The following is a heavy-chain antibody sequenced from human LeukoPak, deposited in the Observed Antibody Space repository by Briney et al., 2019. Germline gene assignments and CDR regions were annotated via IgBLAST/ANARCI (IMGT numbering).Heavy chain of an antibody. D-gene: IGHD2-2*01. V-gene: IGHV4-59*08. Sequence: SETLSLTCTVSGGSISSYYRSWVRQPPGKGLEWVGYIYTSVSTNYNPSLLSRVTISVDTSKNQFSLELRSVTAADTAVYYCARQVPAAEHLFDYWGQGDLVTVSS. CDR2: IYTSVST. CDR3: ARQVPAAEHLFDY. J-gene: IGHJ4*02. CDR1: GGSISSYY.